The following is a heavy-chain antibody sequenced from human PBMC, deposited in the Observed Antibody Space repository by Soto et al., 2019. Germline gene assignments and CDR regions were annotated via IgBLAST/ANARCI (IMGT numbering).Heavy chain of an antibody. CDR1: GFTFSSYA. CDR2: ISYDGSNK. Sequence: SLRLSCAASGFTFSSYAMHWVRQAPGKGLEWVAVISYDGSNKYYADSVKGRFTISRDNSKNTLYLQMNSLRAEDTAVYYCARDVRYCSSTSCYIYGMDVWGQGTTVTVSS. V-gene: IGHV3-30-3*01. J-gene: IGHJ6*02. D-gene: IGHD2-2*02. CDR3: ARDVRYCSSTSCYIYGMDV.